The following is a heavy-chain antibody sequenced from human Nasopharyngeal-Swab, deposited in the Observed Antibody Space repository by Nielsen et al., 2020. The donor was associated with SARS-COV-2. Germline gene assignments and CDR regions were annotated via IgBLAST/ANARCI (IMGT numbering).Heavy chain of an antibody. CDR2: ISYDGSNK. CDR1: GFTFSPHG. J-gene: IGHJ3*02. Sequence: GGSLRLSCAASGFTFSPHGMHWVRQAPGKGPEWVAVISYDGSNKYYADSVKGRFTISRDNSKNTLYLQMNSLRAEDTAVYYCAKNGGADIAVVPAAIVSSFDIWGQGTMVTVSS. D-gene: IGHD2-2*01. CDR3: AKNGGADIAVVPAAIVSSFDI. V-gene: IGHV3-30*18.